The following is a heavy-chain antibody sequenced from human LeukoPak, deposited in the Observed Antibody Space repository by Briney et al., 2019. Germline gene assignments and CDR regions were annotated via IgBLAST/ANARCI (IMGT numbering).Heavy chain of an antibody. J-gene: IGHJ4*02. V-gene: IGHV4-39*01. CDR1: GDSISSTNYY. D-gene: IGHD3-9*01. Sequence: PSETLSLTCSVSGDSISSTNYYWGWIRLPPGKGLEWIGTIYYSGTTYYNPSLKSRVTISVDTSKNQFSLRLSSVTAPDTAVYYCARGTAYFDIDYWRQGTLVTVSS. CDR2: IYYSGTT. CDR3: ARGTAYFDIDY.